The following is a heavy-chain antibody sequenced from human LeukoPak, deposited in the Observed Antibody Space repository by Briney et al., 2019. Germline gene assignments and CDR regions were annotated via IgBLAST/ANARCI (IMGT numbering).Heavy chain of an antibody. CDR1: GFTFSSYS. CDR2: ISTSSSYI. V-gene: IGHV3-21*01. CDR3: ARPDSGSDAFDI. J-gene: IGHJ3*02. Sequence: PGGSLRLSCAASGFTFSSYSMNWVRQAPGKGLEWVSFISTSSSYIHNADSVKGRFTISRDNAENSLYLQMNSLRAEDTAVYYCARPDSGSDAFDIWGQGTMVTVSS. D-gene: IGHD1-26*01.